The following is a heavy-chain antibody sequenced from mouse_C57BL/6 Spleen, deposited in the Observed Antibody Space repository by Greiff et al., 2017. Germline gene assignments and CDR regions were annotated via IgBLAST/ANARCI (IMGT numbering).Heavy chain of an antibody. CDR1: GYAFSSYW. D-gene: IGHD1-1*01. J-gene: IGHJ2*01. Sequence: QVQLKESGAELVKPGASVKISCTASGYAFSSYWMHWVKQRPGKGLEWIGRIYPGDGDTNYNGKFKGKATLTADKSSSTAYMQLSSLTSEDTAVYFCARWDYYGSIYIDYWGQGTTLTVSS. V-gene: IGHV1-80*01. CDR3: ARWDYYGSIYIDY. CDR2: IYPGDGDT.